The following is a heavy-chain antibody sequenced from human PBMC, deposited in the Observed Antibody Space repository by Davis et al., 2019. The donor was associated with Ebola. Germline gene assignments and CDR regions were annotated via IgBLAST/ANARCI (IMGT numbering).Heavy chain of an antibody. CDR3: AREAGHCSSTSCYTGNWFDP. V-gene: IGHV4-34*01. CDR2: INHSGST. CDR1: GGSFNGYY. J-gene: IGHJ5*02. D-gene: IGHD2-2*02. Sequence: PSETLSLTCAVYGGSFNGYYYSWIRQPPGKGLEWIGEINHSGSTNYNPSLKSRVTISVDTSKNQFSLKLSSVTAADTAVYYCAREAGHCSSTSCYTGNWFDPWGQGTLVTVSS.